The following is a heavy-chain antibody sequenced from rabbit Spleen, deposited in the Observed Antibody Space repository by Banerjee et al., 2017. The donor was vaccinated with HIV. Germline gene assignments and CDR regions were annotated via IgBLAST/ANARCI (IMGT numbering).Heavy chain of an antibody. V-gene: IGHV1S45*01. CDR2: IEGGSSGNT. CDR3: ARDSGSSFSSYGMDL. J-gene: IGHJ6*01. Sequence: QQQLVESGGGLVKPEGSLTLTCIASGVSFSGSSYMCWVRQAPGKGLEWIACIEGGSSGNTYYTNWAKGRLTISKTSSTTVTLQMTSLTAADTATYFCARDSGSSFSSYGMDLWGPGTLVTVS. D-gene: IGHD8-1*01. CDR1: GVSFSGSSY.